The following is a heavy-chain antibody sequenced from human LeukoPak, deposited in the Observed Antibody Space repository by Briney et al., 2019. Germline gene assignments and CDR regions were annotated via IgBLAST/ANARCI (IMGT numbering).Heavy chain of an antibody. J-gene: IGHJ4*02. CDR1: GFTFSSYW. Sequence: GGSLRLSCAASGFTFSSYWMHWVRQAPGKGLVWVSGINNDGSSTKYADSVKGRFTISRDNAKNTLYLQTNSLRVEDTAVYYCARGRPHGNDYWGQGTLVTVSS. CDR3: ARGRPHGNDY. CDR2: INNDGSST. V-gene: IGHV3-74*01. D-gene: IGHD4-23*01.